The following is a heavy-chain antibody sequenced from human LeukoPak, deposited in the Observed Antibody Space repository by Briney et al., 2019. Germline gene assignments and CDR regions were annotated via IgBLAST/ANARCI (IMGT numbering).Heavy chain of an antibody. J-gene: IGHJ3*02. CDR3: ARETIAVAGTGAFDI. Sequence: SETLSLTCTVPGGSISSYHWSWIRQPPGKGLEWIGYIYYSGSTDYNPSLKSRVTISVDTSKNQFSLKLSSVTAADTAVYYCARETIAVAGTGAFDIWGQGTMVTVSS. D-gene: IGHD6-19*01. CDR1: GGSISSYH. CDR2: IYYSGST. V-gene: IGHV4-59*01.